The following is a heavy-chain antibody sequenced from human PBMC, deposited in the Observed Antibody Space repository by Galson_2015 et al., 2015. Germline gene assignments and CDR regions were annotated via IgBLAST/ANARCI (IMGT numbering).Heavy chain of an antibody. V-gene: IGHV3-23*01. J-gene: IGHJ4*02. CDR2: ISGSGGST. D-gene: IGHD6-13*01. Sequence: SLRLPCAASGFTFSSYAMSWVRQAPGKGLEWVSAISGSGGSTYYADSVKGRFTISRDNSKNTLYLQMNSLRAEDTAVYYCAKDRDSSSWYGDYFDYWGQGTLVTVSS. CDR3: AKDRDSSSWYGDYFDY. CDR1: GFTFSSYA.